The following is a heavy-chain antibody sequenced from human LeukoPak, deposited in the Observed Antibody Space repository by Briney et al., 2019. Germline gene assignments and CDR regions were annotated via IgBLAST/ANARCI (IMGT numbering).Heavy chain of an antibody. D-gene: IGHD3-22*01. CDR3: AKDPYYYDSSDYLRDVRGYFDL. J-gene: IGHJ2*01. CDR1: GFTFSSYG. Sequence: PGGSLRLSCAASGFTFSSYGMHWVRQAPGKGLEWVAVLWFDGSNTYYADSVKGRFTISRDNSKNTLYPQMNSLRAEDTAVYYCAKDPYYYDSSDYLRDVRGYFDLWGRGTLVTVSS. V-gene: IGHV3-33*06. CDR2: LWFDGSNT.